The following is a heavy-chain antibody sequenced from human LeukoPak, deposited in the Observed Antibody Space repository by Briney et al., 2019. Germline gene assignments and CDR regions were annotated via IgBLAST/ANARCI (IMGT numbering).Heavy chain of an antibody. D-gene: IGHD5-18*01. CDR1: GFTSSSYA. CDR2: ISYDGSNK. Sequence: PGGSLRLSCAASGFTSSSYAMHWVRQAPGKGLEWVAVISYDGSNKYYADSVKGRFTISRDNSKNTLYLQMNSLRAEDTAVYYCARELYSYGYAFDIWGQGTMVTVSS. J-gene: IGHJ3*02. CDR3: ARELYSYGYAFDI. V-gene: IGHV3-30*04.